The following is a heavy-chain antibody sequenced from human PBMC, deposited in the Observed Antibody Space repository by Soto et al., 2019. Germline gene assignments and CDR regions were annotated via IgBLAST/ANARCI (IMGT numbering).Heavy chain of an antibody. J-gene: IGHJ6*02. V-gene: IGHV4-30-4*01. CDR1: GCSISSGDYY. D-gene: IGHD3-9*01. CDR2: NDYSGSA. CDR3: ARRAGNYGPYGMDV. Sequence: QVQLQESGPGLVKPSQTLSLTCTVSGCSISSGDYYWSWLRQPPGNGLEWIGNNDYSGSAYYNPSLKSRVTISVDMSKNQFYLKLSSVTAADTAVYYCARRAGNYGPYGMDVWGQGTTVTVSS.